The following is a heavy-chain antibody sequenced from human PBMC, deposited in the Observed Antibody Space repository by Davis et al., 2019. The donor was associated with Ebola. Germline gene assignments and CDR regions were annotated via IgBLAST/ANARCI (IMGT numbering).Heavy chain of an antibody. D-gene: IGHD1-26*01. J-gene: IGHJ4*02. CDR2: ISSSGSTI. CDR3: ARAFSYSGSYFDY. Sequence: GESLKISCAASGFTFSDYYMSWIRQAPGKGLEWVSYISSSGSTIYYADSVKGRFTISRDNAKNSLYLQMNSLRAEDTAVYYCARAFSYSGSYFDYWGQGTLVTVSS. CDR1: GFTFSDYY. V-gene: IGHV3-11*04.